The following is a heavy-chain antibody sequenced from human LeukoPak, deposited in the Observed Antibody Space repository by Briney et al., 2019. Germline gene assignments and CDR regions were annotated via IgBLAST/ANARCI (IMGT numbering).Heavy chain of an antibody. J-gene: IGHJ6*02. CDR2: ISGSGGST. Sequence: GGSLRLSCAASGFTFSSYAMSWVRQAPGKGLEWVSAISGSGGSTYYADSVKGRFTISRDNSKNTLYLQMNSLRAEDTAVYYCARDVCPYSSSCKVIYYYYYGMDVWGQGTTVTVSS. V-gene: IGHV3-23*01. D-gene: IGHD6-13*01. CDR1: GFTFSSYA. CDR3: ARDVCPYSSSCKVIYYYYYGMDV.